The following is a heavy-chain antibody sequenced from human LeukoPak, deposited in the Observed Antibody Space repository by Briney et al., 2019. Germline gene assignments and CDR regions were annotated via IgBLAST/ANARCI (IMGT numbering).Heavy chain of an antibody. CDR2: ISSSSSYI. V-gene: IGHV3-21*01. CDR1: GFTFSNAW. CDR3: APRRDYCSSTSCYSFDY. D-gene: IGHD2-2*01. J-gene: IGHJ4*02. Sequence: GGSPRLSCAASGFTFSNAWMSWVRQAPGKGLEWVSSISSSSSYIYYADSVKGRFTISRDNAKNSLYLQMNSLRAEDTAVYYCAPRRDYCSSTSCYSFDYWGQGTLVTVSS.